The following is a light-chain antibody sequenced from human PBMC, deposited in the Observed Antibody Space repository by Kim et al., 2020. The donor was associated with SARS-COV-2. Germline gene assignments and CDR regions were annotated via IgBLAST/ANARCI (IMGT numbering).Light chain of an antibody. J-gene: IGKJ3*01. CDR2: KIS. Sequence: PAPIPCRSSQGHVYCEGNAYLNWFGPRPGQSPRHLIYKISIRDSGVPDRFGGRGSGTDFTLQISRVGGGDVRVYYCMQGTHWPFTVGPGAKVDNK. V-gene: IGKV2-30*01. CDR1: QGHVYCEGNAY. CDR3: MQGTHWPFT.